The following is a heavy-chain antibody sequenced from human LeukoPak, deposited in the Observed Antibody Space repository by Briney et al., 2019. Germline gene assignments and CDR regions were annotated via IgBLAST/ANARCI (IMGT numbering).Heavy chain of an antibody. V-gene: IGHV5-51*01. Sequence: GESLKISCKGSGYSFTSYWIGWVRQMPGKGLEWRGIIYPGDSDTRYSPSFQGQVTISADKSISTAYLQWSSLKASDTAMYYCARHFSYGSGSYYTNWFDPWGQGTLVTVSS. CDR1: GYSFTSYW. J-gene: IGHJ5*02. CDR2: IYPGDSDT. D-gene: IGHD3-10*01. CDR3: ARHFSYGSGSYYTNWFDP.